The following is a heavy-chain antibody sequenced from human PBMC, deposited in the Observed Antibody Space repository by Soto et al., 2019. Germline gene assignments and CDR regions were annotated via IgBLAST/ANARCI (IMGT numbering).Heavy chain of an antibody. CDR1: GGSFGGYY. J-gene: IGHJ6*02. CDR3: ARDLVATIKVYYYYYYGMDV. CDR2: INHSGST. Sequence: PSETLSLTCAVYGGSFGGYYWSWIRQPPGKGLEWIGEINHSGSTNYNPSLKSRVTISVDTSKNQFSLKLSSVTAADTAVYYCARDLVATIKVYYYYYYGMDVWGQGTTVTVSS. V-gene: IGHV4-34*01. D-gene: IGHD5-12*01.